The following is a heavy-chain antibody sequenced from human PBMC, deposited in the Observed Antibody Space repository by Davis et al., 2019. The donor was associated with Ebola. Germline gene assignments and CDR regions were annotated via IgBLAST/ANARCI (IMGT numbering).Heavy chain of an antibody. D-gene: IGHD6-19*01. J-gene: IGHJ4*02. CDR3: AARGGSGWSFDY. CDR1: GFTFSSYG. V-gene: IGHV3-30*02. CDR2: IWYDGSNK. Sequence: GESLKISCAASGFTFSSYGMHWVRQAPGKGLEWVAVIWYDGSNKYYADSVKGRFTISRDNSKNTLYLQMNSLRAEDTAVYYCAARGGSGWSFDYWGQGTLVTVSS.